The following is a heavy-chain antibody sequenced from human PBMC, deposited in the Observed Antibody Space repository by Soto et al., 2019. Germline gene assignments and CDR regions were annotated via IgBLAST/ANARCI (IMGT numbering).Heavy chain of an antibody. V-gene: IGHV3-73*01. D-gene: IGHD4-17*01. J-gene: IGHJ4*02. CDR2: IRSKANSYAT. Sequence: EVQLVESGGGLVKPGGSLKLSCAASGFTFSASAVLWVRQASGKGLEWLGRIRSKANSYATTYAASVKGRFTISRDDSKNAAYLQMNSLKTEDTAVYYCTSLRRFADPLFDYWGQGTLVTVSS. CDR3: TSLRRFADPLFDY. CDR1: GFTFSASA.